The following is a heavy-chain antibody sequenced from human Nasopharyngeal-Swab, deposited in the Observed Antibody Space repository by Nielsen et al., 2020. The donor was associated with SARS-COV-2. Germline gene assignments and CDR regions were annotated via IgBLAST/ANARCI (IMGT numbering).Heavy chain of an antibody. Sequence: GESLKISCAASGFTFSSYAMSWVRQAPGKGLEWVSAISGSGGSTYYADSVKGRFTISRDNSKNTLYLQMNSLRAEDTAVYYCAKALYSSSPTSYRGQGTLVTVSS. CDR2: ISGSGGST. CDR1: GFTFSSYA. CDR3: AKALYSSSPTSY. D-gene: IGHD6-13*01. V-gene: IGHV3-23*01. J-gene: IGHJ4*02.